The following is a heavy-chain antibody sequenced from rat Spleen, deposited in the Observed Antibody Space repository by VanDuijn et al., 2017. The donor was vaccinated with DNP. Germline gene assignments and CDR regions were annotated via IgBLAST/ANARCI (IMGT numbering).Heavy chain of an antibody. CDR3: ARFSITIAADYYVMDA. V-gene: IGHV5-31*01. D-gene: IGHD1-2*01. J-gene: IGHJ4*01. Sequence: EVQLVESGGGPVQPGRSLKISCVTSGFTFNNYWMTWIRQAPGKGLEWVASITHDGGGPFCSDSAKGRFTISRDDAKSTLYLQMNSLRSEDTATYYCARFSITIAADYYVMDAWGQGASVTVSS. CDR2: ITHDGGGP. CDR1: GFTFNNYW.